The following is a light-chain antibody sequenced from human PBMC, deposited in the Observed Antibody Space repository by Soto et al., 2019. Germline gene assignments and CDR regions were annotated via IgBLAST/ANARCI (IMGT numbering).Light chain of an antibody. CDR3: QQFHNWPLT. CDR1: QSVSSN. V-gene: IGKV3-15*01. Sequence: EIVMTQSPVTLSVSPGERATLSCRASQSVSSNLAWYQQKPGQPPRLLIYGASTRASGIPARFSGSGSGTEFTLTISSXXXXDFAFFYCQQFHNWPLTFGGGTX. J-gene: IGKJ4*01. CDR2: GAS.